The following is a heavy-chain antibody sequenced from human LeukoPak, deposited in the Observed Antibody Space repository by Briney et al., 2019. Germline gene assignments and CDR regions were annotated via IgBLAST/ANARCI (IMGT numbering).Heavy chain of an antibody. J-gene: IGHJ3*02. D-gene: IGHD5-12*01. V-gene: IGHV5-51*01. Sequence: GESLKISCKGSGYSFTDYWIAWVRQMPGKGLEWMGIIYPGDSDTRYSPSFQGQVTISVDKSISTAYLQWSSLKASDTAMYYCARRGYNSGYPDAFDIWGQGTMVTVSS. CDR2: IYPGDSDT. CDR3: ARRGYNSGYPDAFDI. CDR1: GYSFTDYW.